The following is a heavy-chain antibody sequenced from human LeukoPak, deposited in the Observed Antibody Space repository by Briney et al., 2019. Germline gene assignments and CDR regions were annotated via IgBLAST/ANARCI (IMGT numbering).Heavy chain of an antibody. V-gene: IGHV4-59*01. CDR1: DCSLSTYY. D-gene: IGHD6-19*01. Sequence: SETLSLTCTVSDCSLSTYYGSWIRQPLGKGLEWIGYIYYSGSTNHNPSLKSELTISVDTSKNQLSLKLRSVTAADTAVYYCARERVGVAGFFGYWGQGHVFPVSS. CDR3: ARERVGVAGFFGY. J-gene: IGHJ4*02. CDR2: IYYSGST.